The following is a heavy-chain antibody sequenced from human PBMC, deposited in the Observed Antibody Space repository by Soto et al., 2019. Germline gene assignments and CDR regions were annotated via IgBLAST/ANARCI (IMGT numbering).Heavy chain of an antibody. CDR2: TYHRGST. CDR1: GVSISSYF. V-gene: IGHV4-59*01. CDR3: ARIGGYHGPLDY. D-gene: IGHD3-16*02. J-gene: IGHJ4*02. Sequence: SETLSLTCSVSGVSISSYFWSWIRQPPGRGLEWIGYTYHRGSTNYSPSLKSRVAISLDTSENQFSLKVSSVTAADTAVYYCARIGGYHGPLDYWGQGTPVTVSS.